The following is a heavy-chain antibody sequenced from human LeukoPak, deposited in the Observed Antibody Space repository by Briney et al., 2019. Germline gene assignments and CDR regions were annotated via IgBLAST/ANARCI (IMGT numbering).Heavy chain of an antibody. Sequence: SETLSLTCIVSGYSITSSYYWGWIRQPPGKGLEWIGSIYYSGSTYYNPSLKSRVTISVDTSKNQFSLKLNSVTAADTAVYYCARQLGYSYGYIWGQGTLVTVSS. CDR3: ARQLGYSYGYI. CDR1: GYSITSSYY. V-gene: IGHV4-39*01. CDR2: IYYSGST. D-gene: IGHD5-18*01. J-gene: IGHJ4*02.